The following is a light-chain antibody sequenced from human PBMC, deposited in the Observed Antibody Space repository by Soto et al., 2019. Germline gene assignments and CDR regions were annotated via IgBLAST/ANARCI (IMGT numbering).Light chain of an antibody. Sequence: EIVLTQSPGTLSLSPWEIATLSCRASQSVSGAYLAWYQQKPGQPPRLLIYAASIRATGIPDRFSGSGSGTDFTHTISSLEPEDFAVYYCQQYNNWPWTFGQGTKVDIK. CDR2: AAS. CDR1: QSVSGAY. V-gene: IGKV3-20*01. J-gene: IGKJ1*01. CDR3: QQYNNWPWT.